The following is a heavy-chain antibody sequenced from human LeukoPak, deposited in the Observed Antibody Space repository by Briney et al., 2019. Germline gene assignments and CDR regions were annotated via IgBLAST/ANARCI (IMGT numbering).Heavy chain of an antibody. CDR1: GGSVSSGSYY. J-gene: IGHJ6*02. CDR2: IYYSGST. V-gene: IGHV4-61*01. CDR3: ARDNQRLYYYGMDV. Sequence: SETLFLTCTVSGGSVSSGSYYWSWIRQPPGKGLEWIGYIYYSGSTNYNPSLKSRVTISVDTSKNQFSLKLSSVTAADTAVYYCARDNQRLYYYGMDVWGQGTTVTVSS.